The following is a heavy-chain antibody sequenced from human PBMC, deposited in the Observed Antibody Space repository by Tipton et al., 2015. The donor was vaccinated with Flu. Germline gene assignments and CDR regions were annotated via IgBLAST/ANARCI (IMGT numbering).Heavy chain of an antibody. D-gene: IGHD3-10*01. CDR1: GYTFTSYD. CDR2: MNPNSGNT. V-gene: IGHV1-8*01. J-gene: IGHJ4*02. CDR3: ARDLYGSGGGYDY. Sequence: QLVQSGAEGKKPGASVKVSCKASGYTFTSYDINWVRQATGQGLEWMGWMNPNSGNTGYAQKFQGRVTMTRDTSISTAYMELSSLRSGDTAVYSCARDLYGSGGGYDYWGQGTSVTVSS.